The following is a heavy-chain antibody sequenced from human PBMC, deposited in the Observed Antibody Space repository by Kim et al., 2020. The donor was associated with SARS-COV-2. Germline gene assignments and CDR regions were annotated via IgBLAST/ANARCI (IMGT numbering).Heavy chain of an antibody. J-gene: IGHJ4*02. CDR2: INPNSGGT. V-gene: IGHV1-2*04. CDR3: ARAHSSGWYQWLYFDY. Sequence: ASVKVSCKASGYTFTGYYMHWVRQAPGQGLEWMGWINPNSGGTNYAQKFQGWVTMTRDTSISTAYMELSRLRSDDTAVYYCARAHSSGWYQWLYFDYWGQGTLVTVSS. CDR1: GYTFTGYY. D-gene: IGHD6-19*01.